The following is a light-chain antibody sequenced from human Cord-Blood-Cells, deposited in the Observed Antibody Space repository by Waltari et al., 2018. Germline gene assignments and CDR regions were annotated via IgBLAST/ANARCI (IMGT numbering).Light chain of an antibody. CDR2: WAS. V-gene: IGKV4-1*01. CDR3: QQYYSTPFT. CDR1: QSVLYSSNNKNY. Sequence: DIVMTQPPDSLAVSLAGRATINCKSSQSVLYSSNNKNYLAWYPQKPGQPPKLLIYWASTRESGVPDRFSGSGSGTDFTLTISSLQAEDVAVYYCQQYYSTPFTFGPGTKVDIK. J-gene: IGKJ3*01.